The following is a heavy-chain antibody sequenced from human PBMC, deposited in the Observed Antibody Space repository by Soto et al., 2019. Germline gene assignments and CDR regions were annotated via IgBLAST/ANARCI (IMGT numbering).Heavy chain of an antibody. CDR2: MNPNSGKT. D-gene: IGHD4-17*01. CDR1: GYTFTSYD. Sequence: ASVKVSCKASGYTFTSYDINWVRQATGQGLEWMGWMNPNSGKTGYAQKFQGRVTMTRNTSISTAYMELSSLRSEDTAVYYCARLTYDYYYYYLAVWGKGTTVTVSS. V-gene: IGHV1-8*01. J-gene: IGHJ6*03. CDR3: ARLTYDYYYYYLAV.